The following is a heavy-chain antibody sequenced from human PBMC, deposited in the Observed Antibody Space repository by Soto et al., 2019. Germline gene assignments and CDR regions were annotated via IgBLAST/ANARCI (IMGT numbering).Heavy chain of an antibody. Sequence: ASVKVSCKASGHTFSDYGITWVRQAPGQGLEWMGWIRPFNGDTYSTQKFQGRVAMTTDTSTSTVYMELRSLTSDDTAVYFCARAYCARGSCSTGFDYWGQGTLVTVSS. CDR1: GHTFSDYG. D-gene: IGHD2-21*01. J-gene: IGHJ4*02. CDR2: IRPFNGDT. V-gene: IGHV1-18*04. CDR3: ARAYCARGSCSTGFDY.